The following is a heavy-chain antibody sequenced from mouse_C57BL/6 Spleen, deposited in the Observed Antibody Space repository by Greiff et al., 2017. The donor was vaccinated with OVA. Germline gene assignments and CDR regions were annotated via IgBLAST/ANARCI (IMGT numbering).Heavy chain of an antibody. CDR2: IYPGGGYT. CDR1: GYTFTNYW. V-gene: IGHV1-63*01. CDR3: EREGDYDGYSYWYFDV. Sequence: QVQLQQSGAELVRPGTSVKMSCKASGYTFTNYWIGWAKQRPGHGLEWIGDIYPGGGYTNYNEKFKGKATLPADKSSSTAYMQFSSLTSEDSAIYYCEREGDYDGYSYWYFDVWGTGTTVTVSS. D-gene: IGHD2-3*01. J-gene: IGHJ1*03.